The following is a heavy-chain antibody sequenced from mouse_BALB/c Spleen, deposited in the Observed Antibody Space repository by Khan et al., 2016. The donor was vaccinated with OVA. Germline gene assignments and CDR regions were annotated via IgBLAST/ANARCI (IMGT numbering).Heavy chain of an antibody. J-gene: IGHJ4*01. Sequence: QVQLKESGPGLVAPSQSLSITCTVSGFSLPRYNIHWVRQPPGKGLEWLGMIWGGGGTDYNSTLKSRLSIRKDNSKSQVLLKMNSLQTDDTAMYYCARAYSRYDGYYAMDYWGQGTSVTVSS. V-gene: IGHV2-6-4*01. CDR1: GFSLPRYN. CDR3: ARAYSRYDGYYAMDY. D-gene: IGHD2-14*01. CDR2: IWGGGGT.